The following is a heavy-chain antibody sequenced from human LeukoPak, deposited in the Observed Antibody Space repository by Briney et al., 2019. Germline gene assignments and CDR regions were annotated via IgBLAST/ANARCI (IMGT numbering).Heavy chain of an antibody. CDR1: GFTFSSYA. Sequence: PGGSLRLSCAASGFTFSSYAMTRVRQAPVKGLEWLSVVTDTGSNTYHADSVKGRFTISRDNSKNTVYLEMNSLRVEDTAVYYCAKGTVRSCSGPSCYPLDSWGQGTLVTVSS. D-gene: IGHD2-15*01. J-gene: IGHJ4*02. CDR2: VTDTGSNT. V-gene: IGHV3-23*01. CDR3: AKGTVRSCSGPSCYPLDS.